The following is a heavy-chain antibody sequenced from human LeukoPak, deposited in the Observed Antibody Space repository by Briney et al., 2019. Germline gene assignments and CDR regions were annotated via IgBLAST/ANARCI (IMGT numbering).Heavy chain of an antibody. D-gene: IGHD3-16*01. CDR1: GFTFSTSV. Sequence: GRSLRLSCAASGFTFSTSVMHWVRQAPGKGLEWVAVISYDGSNKYYADSVKGRFTISRDNSKNTLYLQMNSLRAEDTAVYYCAKDQSGVWGVSTAFDIWGQGTMVTVSS. CDR2: ISYDGSNK. CDR3: AKDQSGVWGVSTAFDI. J-gene: IGHJ3*02. V-gene: IGHV3-30*18.